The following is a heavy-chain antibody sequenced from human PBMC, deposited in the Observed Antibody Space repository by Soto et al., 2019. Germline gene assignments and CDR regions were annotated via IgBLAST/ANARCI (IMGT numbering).Heavy chain of an antibody. CDR3: ARGDYYDSSAMADY. CDR1: GGTFSSYT. V-gene: IGHV1-69*02. D-gene: IGHD3-22*01. Sequence: QVQLVQSGAEVKKPGSSVKVSCKASGGTFSSYTISWVRQAPGQGLEWMGRIIPILGIANYAQKFQGRVTMTADKSTSTAYMELSSLRSEDTAVYYCARGDYYDSSAMADYWGQGTLVTVSS. J-gene: IGHJ4*02. CDR2: IIPILGIA.